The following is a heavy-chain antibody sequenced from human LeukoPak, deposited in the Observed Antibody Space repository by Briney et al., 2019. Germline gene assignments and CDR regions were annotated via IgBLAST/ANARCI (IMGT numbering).Heavy chain of an antibody. V-gene: IGHV3-30*03. Sequence: GGSLRLSCAASGFTFSTYGMHWVRQAPGKGLEWVAVISYDGYNKNYADSVKGRFTISRDNSENTLYLQMNSLRAGDTAVYYCASRKAPGIAAAGTLLDYWGQGTLVTVSS. CDR2: ISYDGYNK. CDR3: ASRKAPGIAAAGTLLDY. D-gene: IGHD6-13*01. CDR1: GFTFSTYG. J-gene: IGHJ4*02.